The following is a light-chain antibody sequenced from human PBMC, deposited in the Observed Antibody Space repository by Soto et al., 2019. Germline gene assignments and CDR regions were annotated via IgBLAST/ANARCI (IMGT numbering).Light chain of an antibody. J-gene: IGKJ4*01. V-gene: IGKV3-11*01. CDR2: DAS. CDR3: QQRSNWPFVT. Sequence: EIVLTQSPATLSLSPGERATLSCRASQSVSSYLAWYQQKPGQAPRLLIYDASNRATGIPARFSGSGSGTDFTLTISSLEPEDFAVYYCQQRSNWPFVTFGGGTKVEI. CDR1: QSVSSY.